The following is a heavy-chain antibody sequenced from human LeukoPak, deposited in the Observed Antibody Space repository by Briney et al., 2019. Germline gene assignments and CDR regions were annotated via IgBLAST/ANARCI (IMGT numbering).Heavy chain of an antibody. Sequence: SSETLSLTCAVSGGSISSYYWSWIRQPPGKGLEWIGYIYYSGSTNYNPSLKSRVTISVDTSKNQFSLKLSSVTAADTAVCYCARSTWIQLWLLDYWGQGTLVTVSP. CDR3: ARSTWIQLWLLDY. J-gene: IGHJ4*02. CDR1: GGSISSYY. CDR2: IYYSGST. D-gene: IGHD5-18*01. V-gene: IGHV4-59*01.